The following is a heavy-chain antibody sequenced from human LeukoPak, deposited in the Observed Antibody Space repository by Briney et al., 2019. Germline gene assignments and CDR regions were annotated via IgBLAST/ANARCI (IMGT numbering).Heavy chain of an antibody. CDR2: IYTSGST. CDR1: GGSISSGSYY. V-gene: IGHV4-61*02. Sequence: PSQTLSLTCTVSGGSISSGSYYWSWIRQPAGKGLEWIGRIYTSGSTNYNPSLKSRVTISVDTSKNQFSLKLSSVTAADTAVYYCARQGRTYYYYMDVWGKGTTVTISS. J-gene: IGHJ6*03. CDR3: ARQGRTYYYYMDV.